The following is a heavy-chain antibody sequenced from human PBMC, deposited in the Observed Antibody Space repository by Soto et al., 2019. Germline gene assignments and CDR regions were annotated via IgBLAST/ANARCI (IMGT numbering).Heavy chain of an antibody. J-gene: IGHJ4*02. CDR1: GFTFSSYA. D-gene: IGHD5-18*01. CDR3: ARYIRGPTVFYFDF. CDR2: ITYNGDNT. V-gene: IGHV3-23*01. Sequence: GGSLRLSCAASGFTFSSYAMTWVRQASGKGLEWVSVITYNGDNTYYADSVKGRFTISRDNSKDTVHLQMNSLRAEDTAVYYCARYIRGPTVFYFDFWGPGVLVTVS.